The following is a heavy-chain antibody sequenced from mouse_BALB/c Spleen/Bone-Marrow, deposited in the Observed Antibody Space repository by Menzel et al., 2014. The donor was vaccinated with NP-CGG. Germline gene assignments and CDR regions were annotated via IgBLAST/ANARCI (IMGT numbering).Heavy chain of an antibody. Sequence: VKLMESGPGLVAPSQSLSITCTVSGFSLTNYGVHWVRQPPGKGLEWLGVIWAGGSTNYNSALVSRLTISKDNSKSQVFLKMSSLQTDDTAMYYCASYYRYDGAYWGQGTLVTVSA. J-gene: IGHJ3*01. V-gene: IGHV2-9*02. CDR1: GFSLTNYG. CDR3: ASYYRYDGAY. D-gene: IGHD2-14*01. CDR2: IWAGGST.